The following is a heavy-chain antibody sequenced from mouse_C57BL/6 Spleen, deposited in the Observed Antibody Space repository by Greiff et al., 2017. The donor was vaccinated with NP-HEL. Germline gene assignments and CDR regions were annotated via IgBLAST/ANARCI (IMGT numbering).Heavy chain of an antibody. CDR1: GYTFTSYW. D-gene: IGHD2-12*01. Sequence: QVQLQQPGAELVMPGASVKLSCKASGYTFTSYWMHWVKQRPGQGLEWIGEIDPSDSYTNYNQKFKGKSTLTVDKSSSTAYMQLSSLTSEDSAVYYCARGLLFSFDYWGQGTTLTVSS. CDR2: IDPSDSYT. J-gene: IGHJ2*01. CDR3: ARGLLFSFDY. V-gene: IGHV1-69*01.